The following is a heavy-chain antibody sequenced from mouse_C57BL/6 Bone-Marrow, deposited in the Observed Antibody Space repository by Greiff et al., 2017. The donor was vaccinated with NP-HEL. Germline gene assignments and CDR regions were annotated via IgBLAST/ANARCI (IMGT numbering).Heavy chain of an antibody. CDR1: GYTFTSYW. V-gene: IGHV1-64*01. CDR3: ARGRFCDDYDVDY. J-gene: IGHJ2*01. D-gene: IGHD2-4*01. CDR2: IHPNSGST. Sequence: QVQLQQPGAELVKPGASVKLSCKASGYTFTSYWMHWVKQRPGQGLEWIGMIHPNSGSTNYNEKFKSKATLTVDKSSSTAYMQLSSLTSEDSAVDYCARGRFCDDYDVDYGGQGTTLTVSA.